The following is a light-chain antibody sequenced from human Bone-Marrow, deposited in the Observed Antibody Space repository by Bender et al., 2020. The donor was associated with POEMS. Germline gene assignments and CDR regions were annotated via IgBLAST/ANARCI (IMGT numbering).Light chain of an antibody. CDR3: QSYDNSLGGWV. V-gene: IGLV1-44*01. Sequence: QSVLTQPPSASGTPGQRVTISCSGSSSNIGSTTVTWYQQLPGTAPKLLIYSNNERPSGVPDRFSGSKSGTSASLAITGLQAEDEGDYYCQSYDNSLGGWVFGGGTKLTVL. J-gene: IGLJ3*02. CDR1: SSNIGSTT. CDR2: SNN.